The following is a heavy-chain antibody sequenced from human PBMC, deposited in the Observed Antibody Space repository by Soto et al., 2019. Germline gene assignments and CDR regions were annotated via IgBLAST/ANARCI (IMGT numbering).Heavy chain of an antibody. Sequence: QVQLVQSGAEVKKPGASVKVSCKASGYTFTSYGISWVRQAPGQGLEWMGWISAYNGNTNYAQKVQGRGTLNPEPSTSPGYMELRSLRSDDTAVYYCARGATINFDYWGQGTLVTVSS. J-gene: IGHJ4*02. V-gene: IGHV1-18*01. CDR1: GYTFTSYG. CDR3: ARGATINFDY. D-gene: IGHD5-12*01. CDR2: ISAYNGNT.